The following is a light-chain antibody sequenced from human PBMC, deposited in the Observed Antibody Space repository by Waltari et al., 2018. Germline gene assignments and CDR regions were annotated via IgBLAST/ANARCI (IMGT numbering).Light chain of an antibody. CDR2: EVT. Sequence: QSALTQAASVSGSPGQSITRSCTGTNSDVGSYNLACWYQQNPGEDPKLMIFEVTKRPSVVSNRFSGSKSGNTASLTISGLQAEDEAHYCCFSYAGSRNWVFGGGTKLTVL. V-gene: IGLV2-23*02. CDR3: FSYAGSRNWV. J-gene: IGLJ3*02. CDR1: NSDVGSYNL.